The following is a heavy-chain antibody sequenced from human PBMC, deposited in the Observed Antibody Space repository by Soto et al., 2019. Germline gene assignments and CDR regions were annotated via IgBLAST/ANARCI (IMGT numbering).Heavy chain of an antibody. CDR2: VYHSGTT. CDR3: ARAKLCNTISCPHSFDI. CDR1: GASITTNNW. Sequence: SETLSLTCDASGASITTNNWWCWVRQSPGQGLEWIAEVYHSGTTNSNPSPKSRVTISVDTSKNQFSLMLASVTAADTAVYYCARAKLCNTISCPHSFDIWGQGTLVTVSS. J-gene: IGHJ4*02. D-gene: IGHD3-10*01. V-gene: IGHV4-4*02.